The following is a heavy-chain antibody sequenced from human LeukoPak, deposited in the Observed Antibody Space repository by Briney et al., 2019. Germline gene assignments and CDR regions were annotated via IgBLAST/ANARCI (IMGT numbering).Heavy chain of an antibody. V-gene: IGHV1-69*13. J-gene: IGHJ4*02. Sequence: SVKVSCKASGGTLSSYAISWVRQAPGQGVEWRGGIIPIFGTANYAQKFQARVTITADESTSTTYMELSSLRSEDTAVYYCARGSYCSSTSCYKDFDYWGQGTLVTVSS. CDR1: GGTLSSYA. CDR3: ARGSYCSSTSCYKDFDY. CDR2: IIPIFGTA. D-gene: IGHD2-2*02.